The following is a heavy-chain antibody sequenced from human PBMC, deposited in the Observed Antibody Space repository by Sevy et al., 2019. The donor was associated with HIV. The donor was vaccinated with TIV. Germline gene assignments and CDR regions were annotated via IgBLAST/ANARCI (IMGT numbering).Heavy chain of an antibody. Sequence: GGSLRLSCAASGFTFSSFAMGWVRQAPGKGLDWISVISGTGDYTYYADSVKGRFTMSRDNSKNTVFLQMNSLRAEDTAIFYCAKKMGGGSGMAFLVDYWGQGTLVTVSS. CDR3: AKKMGGGSGMAFLVDY. D-gene: IGHD5-18*01. CDR2: ISGTGDYT. V-gene: IGHV3-23*01. CDR1: GFTFSSFA. J-gene: IGHJ4*02.